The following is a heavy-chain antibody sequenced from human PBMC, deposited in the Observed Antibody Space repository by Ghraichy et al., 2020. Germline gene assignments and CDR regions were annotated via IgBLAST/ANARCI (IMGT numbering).Heavy chain of an antibody. D-gene: IGHD3-22*01. V-gene: IGHV4-59*01. CDR2: IYYSGNT. CDR3: SSSPSYYDNTGYYYPFDY. Sequence: SETLSLTCSVSGGSLTRSYWSWIRQPPGEGLEWIGFIYYSGNTKYNPSLKSRVTISVETSKNQFSLKVNSVTAADTAVYFCSSSPSYYDNTGYYYPFDYWGQGTLVTVSS. J-gene: IGHJ4*02. CDR1: GGSLTRSY.